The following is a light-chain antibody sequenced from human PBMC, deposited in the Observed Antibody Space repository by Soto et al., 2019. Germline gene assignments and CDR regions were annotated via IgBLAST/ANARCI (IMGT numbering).Light chain of an antibody. Sequence: EIVLTQSPATLSFSPGERDSLSCRASQSVSSNLAWYQQKPGQAPRLLIYVASTRATGIPARFSGSGSGTEFTLTISSLQSEDFAVYYCQQYNNWPITFGQGTRLEIK. CDR3: QQYNNWPIT. CDR1: QSVSSN. V-gene: IGKV3-15*01. J-gene: IGKJ5*01. CDR2: VAS.